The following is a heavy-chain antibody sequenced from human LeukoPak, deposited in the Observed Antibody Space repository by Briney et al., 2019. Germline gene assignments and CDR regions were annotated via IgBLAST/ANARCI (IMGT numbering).Heavy chain of an antibody. Sequence: GASVKVSCKASGYTFTGYYMHWVRQAPGQGLEWMGWINPNSGGTNYAQKFQGRVTMTRDTSISTAYMELSRLRSDATAVYYCARDLPDSGILTAQDIWGQGTMVTVSS. CDR1: GYTFTGYY. J-gene: IGHJ3*02. D-gene: IGHD3-9*01. CDR3: ARDLPDSGILTAQDI. CDR2: INPNSGGT. V-gene: IGHV1-2*02.